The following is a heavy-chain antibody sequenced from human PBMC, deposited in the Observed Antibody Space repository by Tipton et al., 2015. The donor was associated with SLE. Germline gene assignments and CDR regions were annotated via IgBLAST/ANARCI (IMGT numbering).Heavy chain of an antibody. CDR2: IYYSGST. V-gene: IGHV4-59*01. J-gene: IGHJ3*02. D-gene: IGHD3-9*01. CDR1: GGSFSSYY. CDR3: AGLRGILTGPRGAFDI. Sequence: TLSLTCAVYGGSFSSYYWSWIRQPPGKGLEWIGYIYYSGSTNYNPSLKSRVTISVDTSKNQFSLKLSSVTAADTAVYYCAGLRGILTGPRGAFDIWGQGTMVTVSS.